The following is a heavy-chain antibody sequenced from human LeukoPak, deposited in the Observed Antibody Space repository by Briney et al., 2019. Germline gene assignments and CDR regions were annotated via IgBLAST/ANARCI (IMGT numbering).Heavy chain of an antibody. J-gene: IGHJ6*02. CDR1: GYTLTSYG. D-gene: IGHD6-19*01. CDR2: ISAYNGNT. Sequence: ASVKVSCEASGYTLTSYGISWVRQAPGQGLEWMGWISAYNGNTNYARKLQGRVTMTTDTSTSTAYMELRSLRSDDTAVYYCARDREQWLVYHYYYGMDVWGQGTTVTVSS. CDR3: ARDREQWLVYHYYYGMDV. V-gene: IGHV1-18*01.